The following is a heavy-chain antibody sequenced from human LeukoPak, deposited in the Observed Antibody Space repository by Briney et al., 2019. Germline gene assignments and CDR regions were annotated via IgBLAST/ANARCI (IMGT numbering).Heavy chain of an antibody. D-gene: IGHD5-24*01. CDR2: INPSGGST. CDR1: GYTFTSYY. V-gene: IGHV1-46*01. CDR3: ARDREPEKNYHFDY. J-gene: IGHJ4*02. Sequence: GASVKVSCKASGYTFTSYYMHWVRQAPGQGLEWMGVINPSGGSTSYAQKFQGRVTMARDTSTSTVYMELSSLRSEDTVAYYCARDREPEKNYHFDYWGQGTLVTVSS.